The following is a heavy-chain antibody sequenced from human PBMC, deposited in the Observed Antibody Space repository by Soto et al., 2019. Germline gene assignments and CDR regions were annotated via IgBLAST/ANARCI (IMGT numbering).Heavy chain of an antibody. CDR3: TRHTVDY. CDR1: GFTFSVSA. CDR2: IRSKTNNYAT. V-gene: IGHV3-73*01. D-gene: IGHD4-17*01. J-gene: IGHJ4*02. Sequence: EVPLVESGGGLVQPGGSLKLSCAASGFTFSVSAIHWVRQVSGKGLEWVGRIRSKTNNYATAYAASVNGRFAISRDDSKDTAYLQMNSLKTEDTGVYYCTRHTVDYWGQGTLVTVSS.